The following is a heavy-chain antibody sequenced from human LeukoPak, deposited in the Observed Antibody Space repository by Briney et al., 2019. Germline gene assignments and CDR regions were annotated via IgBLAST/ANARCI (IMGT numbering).Heavy chain of an antibody. CDR1: GFTFSNAW. CDR2: IKSKTDGGTT. Sequence: GGSLRLSCAASGFTFSNAWMSWVRQAPGKGLEWVGRIKSKTDGGTTDYAAPVKGRFTISRDDSKNTLYLQMNSLKTEDTAVYYCTTDYGGNSDFDYWGQGTLVTVSS. J-gene: IGHJ4*02. CDR3: TTDYGGNSDFDY. V-gene: IGHV3-15*01. D-gene: IGHD4-23*01.